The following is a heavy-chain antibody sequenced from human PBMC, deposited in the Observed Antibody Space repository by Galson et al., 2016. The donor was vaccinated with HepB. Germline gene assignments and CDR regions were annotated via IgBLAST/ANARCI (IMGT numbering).Heavy chain of an antibody. CDR3: ARDKSSWQFNWFAP. Sequence: SLRLSCAASGFNFIHYGMHWVRQAPGKGLEWVAVIWHDGSGSYYADSVKGRFSISRDNSEKILYLDMNSLRGDDTGVYYCARDKSSWQFNWFAPWGQGTLVTVSS. CDR1: GFNFIHYG. D-gene: IGHD6-13*01. J-gene: IGHJ5*02. V-gene: IGHV3-33*01. CDR2: IWHDGSGS.